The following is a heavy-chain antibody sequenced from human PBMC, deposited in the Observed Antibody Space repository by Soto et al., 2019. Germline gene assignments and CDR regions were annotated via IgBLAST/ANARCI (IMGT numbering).Heavy chain of an antibody. CDR1: GYTFRNFG. J-gene: IGHJ4*02. V-gene: IGHV1-18*01. Sequence: QIQLLQSGAEVKKPGASVKVTCKASGYTFRNFGISWVRQAPGQGLEWMGWISAYNANANYAQKFQGSLTLTADTSTSTAYMELRSLRSDDTAVYYGARENIYLDYWGQGTLVTVSA. CDR3: ARENIYLDY. CDR2: ISAYNANA.